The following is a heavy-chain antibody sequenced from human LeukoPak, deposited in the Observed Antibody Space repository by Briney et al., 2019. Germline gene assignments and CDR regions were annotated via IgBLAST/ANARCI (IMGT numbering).Heavy chain of an antibody. CDR1: GFTFSSYT. V-gene: IGHV3-30-3*01. J-gene: IGHJ4*02. CDR2: ISYDGNNK. D-gene: IGHD6-19*01. CDR3: ARAVAVAGPLNY. Sequence: GGSLRLSCAASGFTFSSYTMHWVRQAPGKGLEWVAVISYDGNNKYYADSVKGRFTISRDNSKNTLYLQMNSLRAEDTAVYYCARAVAVAGPLNYWGQGTLVTVSS.